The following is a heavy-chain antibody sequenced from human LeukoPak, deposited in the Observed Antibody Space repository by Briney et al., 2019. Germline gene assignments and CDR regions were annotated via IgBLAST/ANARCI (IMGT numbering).Heavy chain of an antibody. CDR1: GGSFSGYY. J-gene: IGHJ4*02. CDR2: INHSGST. CDR3: ARGAEYRGIDY. V-gene: IGHV4-34*01. Sequence: SETLSLTCALYGGSFSGYYWSWLRQPPGKGLEWIGEINHSGSTNYNPSLKSRVTISVDTSKNQFSLKLSSVTAADTAVYYCARGAEYRGIDYWGQGTLVTVSS. D-gene: IGHD5-18*01.